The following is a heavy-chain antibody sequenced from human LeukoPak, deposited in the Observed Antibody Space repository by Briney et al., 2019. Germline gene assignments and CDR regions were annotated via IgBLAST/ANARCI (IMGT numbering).Heavy chain of an antibody. CDR1: AFTFRDYA. CDR3: AKGQQLVPDRLDY. CDR2: ITGSGGNA. V-gene: IGHV3-23*01. J-gene: IGHJ4*02. Sequence: GGSLRLSCAASAFTFRDYAMHWVRQAPGKGLEWVSGITGSGGNANYADSVKGRFTISRDNLRNTLYLQMNSLRAEDTAVYYCAKGQQLVPDRLDYWGQGTLVTVSS. D-gene: IGHD6-13*01.